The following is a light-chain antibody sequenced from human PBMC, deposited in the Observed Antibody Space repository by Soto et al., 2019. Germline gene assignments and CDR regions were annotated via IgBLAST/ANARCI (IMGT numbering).Light chain of an antibody. CDR3: QQLDREPTG. V-gene: IGKV1-13*02. J-gene: IGKJ4*02. Sequence: AIQLTQSPSSLSASVGDRVTITCRASQVISSAFAWYQQRPGEPPKLLIFDASTLERGVPSRFSGSGSGTEFTLTINGLQPEDFATSYCQQLDREPTGFGGGTKVEI. CDR2: DAS. CDR1: QVISSA.